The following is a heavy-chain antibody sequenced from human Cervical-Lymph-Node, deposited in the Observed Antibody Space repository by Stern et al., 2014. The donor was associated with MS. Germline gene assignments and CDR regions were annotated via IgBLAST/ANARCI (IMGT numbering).Heavy chain of an antibody. V-gene: IGHV1-69*01. CDR1: GGTFSIYA. Sequence: VQLVESGAEVKKPGSSVKVSCTASGGTFSIYAINWVRQAPGQGPKGMGGIIPVVGTANYAQKFQGRVTITADESTSTAYMELSSLRSEDTAVYYCTRDRRHYDTSGGYYFDSWGQGTLVTVSS. D-gene: IGHD3-22*01. CDR2: IIPVVGTA. CDR3: TRDRRHYDTSGGYYFDS. J-gene: IGHJ4*02.